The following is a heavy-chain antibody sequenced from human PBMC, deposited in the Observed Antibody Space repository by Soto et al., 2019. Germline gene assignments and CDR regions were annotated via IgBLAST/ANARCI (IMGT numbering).Heavy chain of an antibody. J-gene: IGHJ4*02. D-gene: IGHD2-15*01. Sequence: QVQLVQSGAEVKKPGASVKVSCKASGYIFNRYYMHWVRQAPGQGLEWMGIINPSDATTSYPQKFQGRVVVNXXTXTXTVYMELRSLRADDTAVYYCARVDCSGGSCYSVSDYWGQGTLVTVSS. V-gene: IGHV1-46*02. CDR3: ARVDCSGGSCYSVSDY. CDR1: GYIFNRYY. CDR2: INPSDATT.